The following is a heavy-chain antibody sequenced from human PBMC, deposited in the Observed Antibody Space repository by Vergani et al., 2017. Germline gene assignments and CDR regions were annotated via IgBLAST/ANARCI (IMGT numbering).Heavy chain of an antibody. D-gene: IGHD3-9*01. J-gene: IGHJ4*02. CDR2: INPSGGHT. Sequence: QVQLVQSGAEVKKSGASVKVSCKTSGYTFSNYYMHWVRQAPGQGLEWMGIINPSGGHTNYAQKFQGRVTMTRDTSTSTVYMELSSLRSEDTAIYYCARGDYGILTGHRYWGQGTLVTVSA. CDR3: ARGDYGILTGHRY. CDR1: GYTFSNYY. V-gene: IGHV1-46*03.